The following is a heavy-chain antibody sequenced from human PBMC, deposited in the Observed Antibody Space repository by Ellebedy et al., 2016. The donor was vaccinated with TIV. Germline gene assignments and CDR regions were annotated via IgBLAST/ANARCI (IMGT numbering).Heavy chain of an antibody. J-gene: IGHJ4*02. D-gene: IGHD3-10*01. V-gene: IGHV1-46*04. CDR1: GYTFSNYY. Sequence: AASVKVSCKASGYTFSNYYMHWVRQAPGQGLEWMGIIHPGGVSTTYAQRLQGRITLTRDTSTSTMYMELSSLRSEDTAVYYCVAHREWEFLGHPLDYWGQGTLLTVSS. CDR3: VAHREWEFLGHPLDY. CDR2: IHPGGVST.